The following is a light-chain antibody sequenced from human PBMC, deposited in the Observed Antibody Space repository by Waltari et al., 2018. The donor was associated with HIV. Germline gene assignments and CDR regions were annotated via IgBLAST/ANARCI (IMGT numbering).Light chain of an antibody. CDR3: AAWDDSLNGYV. Sequence: QSVLTQPPSASGTPGQRVTISCSGSSSNIGSYTVSWYQQLPGTAPKLLIYRNNPRASGVPDRFSGSKSGTSGSLAISGLQSEDEADYSCAAWDDSLNGYVFGTGTKVTVL. CDR2: RNN. CDR1: SSNIGSYT. V-gene: IGLV1-44*01. J-gene: IGLJ1*01.